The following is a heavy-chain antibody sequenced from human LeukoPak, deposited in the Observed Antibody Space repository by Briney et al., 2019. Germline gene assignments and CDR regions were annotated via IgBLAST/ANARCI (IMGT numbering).Heavy chain of an antibody. CDR2: IYYSGST. D-gene: IGHD4-23*01. V-gene: IGHV4-61*08. CDR3: AGSYGGNPPIVYYYGMDV. CDR1: GGSISSGGYY. Sequence: SETLSLTCTVSGGSISSGGYYWSWIRQPPGKGLEWIGYIYYSGSTNYNPSLKSRVTISVDTSKNQFSLKLSSVTAADTAVYYCAGSYGGNPPIVYYYGMDVWGQGTTVTVSS. J-gene: IGHJ6*02.